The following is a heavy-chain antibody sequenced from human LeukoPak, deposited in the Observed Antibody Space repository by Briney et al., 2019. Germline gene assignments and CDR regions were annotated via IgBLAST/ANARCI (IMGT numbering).Heavy chain of an antibody. Sequence: GESLKISCKGSGYSFTSYWISWVRQMPGKGLEWMGRIDPIDSYTNYSPSFQGHVTISADKSINTAYLQWSSLRASDTAMYYCATSVNSSGSYLSYWYFDLWGRGTLVTVSS. CDR2: IDPIDSYT. J-gene: IGHJ2*01. V-gene: IGHV5-10-1*01. CDR3: ATSVNSSGSYLSYWYFDL. CDR1: GYSFTSYW. D-gene: IGHD3-22*01.